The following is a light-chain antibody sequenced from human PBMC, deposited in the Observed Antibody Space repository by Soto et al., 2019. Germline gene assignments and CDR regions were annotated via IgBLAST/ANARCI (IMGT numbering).Light chain of an antibody. J-gene: IGKJ1*01. V-gene: IGKV1-39*01. Sequence: IQSTQPPSHQYASVAATVTITSRASQSISSYLNWYQQRPGKAPELLIYGASSLQRGVPSRFSGSGSGTVFTLTISSLQPEDFATYYCQQTYNIPWTFGRGTKVDIK. CDR2: GAS. CDR1: QSISSY. CDR3: QQTYNIPWT.